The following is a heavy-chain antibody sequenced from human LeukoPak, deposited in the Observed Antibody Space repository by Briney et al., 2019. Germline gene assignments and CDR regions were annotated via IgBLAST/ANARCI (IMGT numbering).Heavy chain of an antibody. J-gene: IGHJ6*04. V-gene: IGHV3-30*04. Sequence: PGGSLRLSCAASGFTFSTYAMHWVRQAPGKGLEWVAVISYDGRNKYFADSVKGRFTLSRDNSKNTLYLQMNSLRAEDTAVYYCAELGITMIGGVWGKGTTVTISS. CDR3: AELGITMIGGV. CDR1: GFTFSTYA. CDR2: ISYDGRNK. D-gene: IGHD3-10*02.